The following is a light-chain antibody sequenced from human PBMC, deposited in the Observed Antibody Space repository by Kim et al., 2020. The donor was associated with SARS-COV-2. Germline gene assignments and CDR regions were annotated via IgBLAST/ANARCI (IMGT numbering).Light chain of an antibody. J-gene: IGLJ3*02. Sequence: ASVNRACSLSSGDSKYAIEWHQQQLEKGTGDLMKVISDGSHTTDVGIPARFSGSSSGAEGYLTIARLQSEDETDYYCQNWDSGFWVFGGGTQLTV. CDR1: SGDSKYA. CDR3: QNWDSGFWV. V-gene: IGLV4-69*01. CDR2: VISDGSH.